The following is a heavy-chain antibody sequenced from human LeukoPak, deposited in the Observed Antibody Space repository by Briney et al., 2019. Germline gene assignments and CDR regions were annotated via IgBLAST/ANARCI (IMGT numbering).Heavy chain of an antibody. CDR1: GFTVSDNY. V-gene: IGHV3-53*01. J-gene: IGHJ5*02. Sequence: RGSLRLSCAASGFTVSDNYMSWVRQAPGKGLEWVSVMYSRGDTYYANSVKGRFTFSRGISKNTLYLQMNGLRAEDTAMYYCARDAPQVPAAGVLASWGQGTLVIVSS. D-gene: IGHD6-13*01. CDR2: MYSRGDT. CDR3: ARDAPQVPAAGVLAS.